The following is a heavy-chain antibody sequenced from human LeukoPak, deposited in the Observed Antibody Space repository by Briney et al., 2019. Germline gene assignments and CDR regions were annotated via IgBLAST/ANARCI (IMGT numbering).Heavy chain of an antibody. CDR1: GYSFTSYW. CDR2: IYPGDSDT. J-gene: IGHJ5*02. D-gene: IGHD3-10*01. Sequence: GESLKISCKGSGYSFTSYWIGWVRQMPGKGLEWMGIIYPGDSDTRYSPSFRGQVTISADKSISTAYLQWSSLKASDTAMYYCAGAPSSWGSGSYYNWFDPWGQGTLVTVSS. V-gene: IGHV5-51*01. CDR3: AGAPSSWGSGSYYNWFDP.